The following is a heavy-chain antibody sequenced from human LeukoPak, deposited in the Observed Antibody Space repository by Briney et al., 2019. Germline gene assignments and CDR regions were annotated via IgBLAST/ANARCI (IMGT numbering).Heavy chain of an antibody. D-gene: IGHD5-12*01. CDR1: GFTFGSYG. V-gene: IGHV3-30*03. J-gene: IGHJ4*02. CDR3: ARERGYSGYDSGYYFDY. CDR2: ISYDGSNK. Sequence: SGGSLRLSCAASGFTFGSYGMHWVRQAPGKGLEWVAVISYDGSNKYYADSVKGRFTISRDNSKNTLYLQMNSLRAEDTAVYYCARERGYSGYDSGYYFDYWGQGTLVTVSS.